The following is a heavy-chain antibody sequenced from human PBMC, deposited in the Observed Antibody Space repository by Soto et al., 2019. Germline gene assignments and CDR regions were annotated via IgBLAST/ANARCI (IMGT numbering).Heavy chain of an antibody. Sequence: PSETLSLTCTVSGGSISGYIWSWVRQPPGKGLEWIGYIDSRGSTNYNPSLTTRVTISLDTSKNQVSLKMTSVTPADTAVYFCGRQKGGGIYGDYVADWGQGTLVTVSS. CDR2: IDSRGST. V-gene: IGHV4-59*13. J-gene: IGHJ4*02. D-gene: IGHD4-17*01. CDR3: GRQKGGGIYGDYVAD. CDR1: GGSISGYI.